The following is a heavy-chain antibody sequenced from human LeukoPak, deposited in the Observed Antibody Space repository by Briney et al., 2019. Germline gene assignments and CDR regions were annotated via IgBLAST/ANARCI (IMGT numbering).Heavy chain of an antibody. V-gene: IGHV4-34*01. D-gene: IGHD6-13*01. CDR2: ISYSGST. CDR1: GGSFSGYY. CDR3: ARRLAAAGLRD. Sequence: SETLSLTCAVYGGSFSGYYWSWIRQPPGKGLEWIGTISYSGSTYYNPSLKSRVTISVDTSKIQFSLKLSSVTAADTAVYYCARRLAAAGLRDWGQGTLVTVSS. J-gene: IGHJ4*02.